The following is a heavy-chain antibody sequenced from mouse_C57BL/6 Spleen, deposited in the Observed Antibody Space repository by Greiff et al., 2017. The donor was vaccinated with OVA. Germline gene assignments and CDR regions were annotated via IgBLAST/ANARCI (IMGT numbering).Heavy chain of an antibody. D-gene: IGHD2-1*01. CDR1: GYTFTSYW. J-gene: IGHJ4*01. CDR3: ARRGSYYCNCMDY. Sequence: QVQLQQPGAELVKPGASVKLSCKASGYTFTSYWMQWVKQRPGQGLEWIGDIDPSDSYTNYNQKFKGKATLTVDTSSSTAYMQLSSLTSEDSAVYYCARRGSYYCNCMDYWGQGTSVTVSS. V-gene: IGHV1-50*01. CDR2: IDPSDSYT.